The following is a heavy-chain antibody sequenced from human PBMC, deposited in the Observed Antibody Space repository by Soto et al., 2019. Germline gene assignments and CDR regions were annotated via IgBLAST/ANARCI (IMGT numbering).Heavy chain of an antibody. Sequence: GESRKISCKGSGYSFTSYWISWVRQMPGKGLEWMGRIDPSDSYTNYSPSFQGHVTISADKSISTAYLQWSSLKASDTAMYYCARTYYYDSSGYYYRGYYYYGMDVWGQGTTVTVSS. CDR3: ARTYYYDSSGYYYRGYYYYGMDV. J-gene: IGHJ6*02. V-gene: IGHV5-10-1*01. D-gene: IGHD3-22*01. CDR1: GYSFTSYW. CDR2: IDPSDSYT.